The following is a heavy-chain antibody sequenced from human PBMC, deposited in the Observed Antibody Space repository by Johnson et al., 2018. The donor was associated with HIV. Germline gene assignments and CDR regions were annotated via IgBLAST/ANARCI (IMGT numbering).Heavy chain of an antibody. CDR3: ARGQWLILDAFDI. V-gene: IGHV3-30*19. J-gene: IGHJ3*02. CDR1: GFTFSSYG. D-gene: IGHD6-19*01. Sequence: QVRLVESGGGVVQPGGSLRLSCAASGFTFSSYGMHWVRQAPGKGLEWVAVISYDGSNKYYAASVKGRFTISRDNSKNTLYLQMNSLRAEDTAVYYCARGQWLILDAFDIWGQGTMVTVSS. CDR2: ISYDGSNK.